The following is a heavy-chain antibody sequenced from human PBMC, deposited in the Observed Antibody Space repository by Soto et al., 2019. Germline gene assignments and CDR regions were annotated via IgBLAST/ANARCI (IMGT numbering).Heavy chain of an antibody. J-gene: IGHJ5*02. V-gene: IGHV3-11*06. CDR2: ISSGLIYT. CDR1: GFNFSDYQ. Sequence: GGSLRLSCAASGFNFSDYQMSWIRQAPGKGLECIAFISSGLIYTNYTDSVKGRFTISRDNAKNSLYLQMNSLRVEDTAIYYCAIDNDFWSGPRVGFDPWGRAPLVTVSS. CDR3: AIDNDFWSGPRVGFDP. D-gene: IGHD3-3*01.